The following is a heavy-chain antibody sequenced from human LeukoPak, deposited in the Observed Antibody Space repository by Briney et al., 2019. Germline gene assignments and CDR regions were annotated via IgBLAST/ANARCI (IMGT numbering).Heavy chain of an antibody. Sequence: SETLSLTCTVSGDSISSNYWSWIRQPPGKGLEWIGYISYIGSTNSNPSLKSRVTISVDTSKIQFSLELSSVTAADTAVYYCARDGRIRGYCSSSCHSVDAFDIWGQGTMVTVSS. CDR2: ISYIGST. CDR3: ARDGRIRGYCSSSCHSVDAFDI. CDR1: GDSISSNY. D-gene: IGHD2-2*01. V-gene: IGHV4-59*01. J-gene: IGHJ3*02.